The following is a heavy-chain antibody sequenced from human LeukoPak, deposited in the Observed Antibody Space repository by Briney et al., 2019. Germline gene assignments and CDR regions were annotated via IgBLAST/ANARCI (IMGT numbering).Heavy chain of an antibody. V-gene: IGHV4-34*01. D-gene: IGHD6-6*01. Sequence: SETLSLTCAVYGGSFSGYYWSWIRQPPGKGLEWIGEINHSGSTNYNPSLKSRVTISVDTSKNQFSLKLSSVTAADTAVYYWARGRASQYFQHWGQGTLVTVSS. CDR1: GGSFSGYY. CDR2: INHSGST. J-gene: IGHJ1*01. CDR3: ARGRASQYFQH.